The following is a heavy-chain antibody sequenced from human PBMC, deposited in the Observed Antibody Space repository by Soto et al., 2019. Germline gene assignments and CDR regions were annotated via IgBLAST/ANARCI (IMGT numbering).Heavy chain of an antibody. CDR2: ISSSGDST. CDR3: AHPRGYGVFDAVDI. CDR1: GFIFSTYA. D-gene: IGHD4-17*01. Sequence: GGSLRLSCAASGFIFSTYAINWVRQAPGKGLEWVSAISSSGDSTYYAESVRGRFSISRDNSINTLYLQMRSLRPEDTAVYYCAHPRGYGVFDAVDIWGQGTMVTVSS. V-gene: IGHV3-23*01. J-gene: IGHJ3*02.